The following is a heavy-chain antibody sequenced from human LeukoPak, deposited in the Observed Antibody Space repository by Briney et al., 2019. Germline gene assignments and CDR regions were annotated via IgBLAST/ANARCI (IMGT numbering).Heavy chain of an antibody. Sequence: GGSLRLSCATSGFIFSSDSMIWVRQAPGKGLEWVSSISSTGAYIYYADSVKGRFTISRDNAKNSLYLQMNSLRAEDTAVYYCARSYYYDSSGYYNAGDAFDIWGQGTMVTVSS. CDR3: ARSYYYDSSGYYNAGDAFDI. CDR2: ISSTGAYI. D-gene: IGHD3-22*01. V-gene: IGHV3-21*01. J-gene: IGHJ3*02. CDR1: GFIFSSDS.